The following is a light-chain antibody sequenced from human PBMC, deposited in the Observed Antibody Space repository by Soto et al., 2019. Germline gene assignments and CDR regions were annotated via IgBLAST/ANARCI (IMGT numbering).Light chain of an antibody. V-gene: IGKV1-39*01. CDR2: KAS. Sequence: DIQMTQSPSTLSASVGDRVTITCRASQSINRWLAWYQQKPGKAPKLLIYKASSLQGGVPSRFSGSGSGTNFTLTISGLQSEDLATYFCQQSFSTPRTFGQGTKVDIK. CDR3: QQSFSTPRT. CDR1: QSINRW. J-gene: IGKJ1*01.